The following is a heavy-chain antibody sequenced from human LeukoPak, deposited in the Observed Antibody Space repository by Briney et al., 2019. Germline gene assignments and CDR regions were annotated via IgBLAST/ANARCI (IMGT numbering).Heavy chain of an antibody. J-gene: IGHJ5*02. Sequence: SETLSLTCTVSGGSISSYYWSWIRQPPGKGLEWIGYIYYSGSTNHNPSLKSRVTISVDTSKNQFSLKLSSVTAADTAVYYCARVGGLNWFDPWGQGTLVTVSS. CDR1: GGSISSYY. CDR3: ARVGGLNWFDP. V-gene: IGHV4-59*01. D-gene: IGHD2-15*01. CDR2: IYYSGST.